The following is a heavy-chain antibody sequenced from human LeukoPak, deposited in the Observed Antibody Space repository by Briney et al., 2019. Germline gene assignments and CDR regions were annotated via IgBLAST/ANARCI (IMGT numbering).Heavy chain of an antibody. D-gene: IGHD1-26*01. CDR3: ARATRYSGSYYGGSDAFDI. J-gene: IGHJ3*02. CDR2: IYTSGST. V-gene: IGHV4-61*02. CDR1: GGSISSGSYY. Sequence: PSQTLPLTCTVSGGSISSGSYYWSWIRQPAGKGLEWIGRIYTSGSTNYNPSLKSRVTISVDTSKNQFSLKLSSVTAADTAVYYCARATRYSGSYYGGSDAFDIWGQGTMVTVSS.